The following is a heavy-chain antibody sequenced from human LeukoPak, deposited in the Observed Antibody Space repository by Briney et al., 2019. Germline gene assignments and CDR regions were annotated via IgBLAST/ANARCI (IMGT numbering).Heavy chain of an antibody. CDR2: IKQDGSEK. V-gene: IGHV3-7*04. CDR1: GFTFSSYW. CDR3: ARVHDYGSGSFVFDP. Sequence: GGSLRLSCAASGFTFSSYWMSWVRQAPGKGLEWVANIKQDGSEKYYVDSVKGRFTISRDNAKNSLYLQMNSLRAEDAAVYYCARVHDYGSGSFVFDPWGQGTLVTVSS. D-gene: IGHD3-10*01. J-gene: IGHJ5*02.